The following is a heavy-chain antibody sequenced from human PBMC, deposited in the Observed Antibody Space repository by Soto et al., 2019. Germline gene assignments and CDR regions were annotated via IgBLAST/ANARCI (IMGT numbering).Heavy chain of an antibody. V-gene: IGHV3-11*01. CDR1: GFTFSDYY. J-gene: IGHJ6*02. Sequence: GGSLRLSCAGSGFTFSDYYMSWIRQAPGKGLEWVSYISSSGSTIYYADSVKGRFTISRDNAKNSLYLQMNSLRAEDTAVYYCPRVGYCSSTSCDKRYYYGMDVWGQGTTVTVSS. CDR2: ISSSGSTI. D-gene: IGHD2-2*02. CDR3: PRVGYCSSTSCDKRYYYGMDV.